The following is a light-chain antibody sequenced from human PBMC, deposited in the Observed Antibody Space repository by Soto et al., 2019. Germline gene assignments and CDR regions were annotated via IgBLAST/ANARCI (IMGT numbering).Light chain of an antibody. CDR3: QQSYSTPRT. Sequence: DIQMTQSPSSLSASVGDRVTITCRASQSISNYLNWYQQKVGKAPKLLIYAASSLQRGVPSRFSGSGSRTDFTLTISSLQPEDFATYYCQQSYSTPRTFGQGTKLEIK. V-gene: IGKV1-39*01. CDR2: AAS. J-gene: IGKJ2*02. CDR1: QSISNY.